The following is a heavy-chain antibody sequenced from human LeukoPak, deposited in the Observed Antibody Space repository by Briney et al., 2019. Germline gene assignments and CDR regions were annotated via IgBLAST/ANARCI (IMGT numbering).Heavy chain of an antibody. CDR2: INPNSGGA. J-gene: IGHJ4*02. D-gene: IGHD5-18*01. Sequence: ASVKVSCKASGYTFTDYYIHWVRQAPGQGLEWMGRINPNSGGANYAQKFQGRVTMTRDTSISTAYMELSSVRSDDTAVFYCARPLSKIDTAISYWGQGTLVTVSS. CDR3: ARPLSKIDTAISY. V-gene: IGHV1-2*06. CDR1: GYTFTDYY.